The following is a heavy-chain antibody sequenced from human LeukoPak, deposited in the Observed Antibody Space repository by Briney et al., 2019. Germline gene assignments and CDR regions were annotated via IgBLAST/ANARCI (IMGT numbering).Heavy chain of an antibody. V-gene: IGHV3-74*01. CDR2: INSDGSST. Sequence: PGGSLRLSCAASGFTFSSYWMHWVRQAPGKGLVWVSRINSDGSSTSYADSVKGRFTISRDNAKNTLYLQMNNLRAEDTAVYYCARDGAYCGGDCYYGYWGQGTLVTVSS. D-gene: IGHD2-21*02. CDR1: GFTFSSYW. J-gene: IGHJ4*02. CDR3: ARDGAYCGGDCYYGY.